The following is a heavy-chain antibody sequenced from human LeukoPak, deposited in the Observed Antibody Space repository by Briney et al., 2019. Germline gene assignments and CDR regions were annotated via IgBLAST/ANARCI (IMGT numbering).Heavy chain of an antibody. CDR1: GFTFSNYW. CDR3: ARDGQYTSSWYDFDF. CDR2: IKQDGSET. V-gene: IGHV3-7*04. Sequence: GSLRLSCTASGFTFSNYWMSWVRQTPEKGLEWVANIKQDGSETVYVDSVEGRFTISRDNAKNSLYLQMNSLRAEDTAVYYCARDGQYTSSWYDFDFWGQGTLVTVSS. D-gene: IGHD6-13*01. J-gene: IGHJ4*02.